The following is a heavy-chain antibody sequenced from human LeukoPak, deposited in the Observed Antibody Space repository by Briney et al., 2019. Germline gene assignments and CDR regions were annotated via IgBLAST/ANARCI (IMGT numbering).Heavy chain of an antibody. CDR2: IWYDGSNK. J-gene: IGHJ4*02. V-gene: IGHV3-33*01. CDR3: ARVDTTLSYKLDY. D-gene: IGHD1-1*01. Sequence: GGSLRLSCAASGFTFSSYAMNWVRQAPGKGLEWVAVIWYDGSNKYYADSVKGRFTISRDNSKNTVYLQMNNLRAEDTAMYYCARVDTTLSYKLDYWGQGTLVTVSS. CDR1: GFTFSSYA.